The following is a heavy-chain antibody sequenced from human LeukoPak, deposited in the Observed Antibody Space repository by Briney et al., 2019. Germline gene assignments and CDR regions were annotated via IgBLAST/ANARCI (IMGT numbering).Heavy chain of an antibody. D-gene: IGHD3-22*01. CDR2: ISAYTGNT. CDR3: ARAFYFDTSGEWDAFDL. J-gene: IGHJ3*01. V-gene: IGHV1-18*01. CDR1: GYTFTTYG. Sequence: GASVKVSSKASGYTFTTYGVAWVRQAPGQGLEWMGWISAYTGNTIYAQKLQGRVTMATDTSTSTAYMELRSLRSDDTAVYYCARAFYFDTSGEWDAFDLWGQGTMVTVSS.